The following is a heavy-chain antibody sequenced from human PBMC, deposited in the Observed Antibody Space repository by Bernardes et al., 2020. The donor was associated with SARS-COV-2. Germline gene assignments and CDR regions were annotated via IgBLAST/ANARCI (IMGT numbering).Heavy chain of an antibody. D-gene: IGHD3-3*01. CDR3: TTGGAITIFGVVIVMDAFDI. CDR1: GFTFSNCC. J-gene: IGHJ3*02. V-gene: IGHV3-15*01. CDR2: IKSKTDGVTT. Sequence: GGSLRLSCAASGFTFSNCCMSWVRKAPGKGLEWVGRIKSKTDGVTTDYAAPVKGRFTISRDDSKNTLYLQMNSLKTEDTAVYYCTTGGAITIFGVVIVMDAFDIWGQGTMVTVSS.